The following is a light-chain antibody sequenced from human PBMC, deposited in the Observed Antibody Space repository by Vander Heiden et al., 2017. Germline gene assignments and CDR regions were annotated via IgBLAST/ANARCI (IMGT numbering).Light chain of an antibody. CDR3: QVWDSSSDHPV. CDR2: DDS. Sequence: SYVLTQAPSVSVAPGQTATITCGGNNIRTKTVKWYQQKPGQAPVLVVHDDSDRPSGIPERFSGSNSENTATLTISRVEAGDEADYYCQVWDSSSDHPVFGGGTKLTVL. J-gene: IGLJ3*02. V-gene: IGLV3-21*02. CDR1: NIRTKT.